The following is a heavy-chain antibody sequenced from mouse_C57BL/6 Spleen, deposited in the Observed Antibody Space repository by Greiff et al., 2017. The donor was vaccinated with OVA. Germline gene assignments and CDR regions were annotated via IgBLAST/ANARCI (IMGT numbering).Heavy chain of an antibody. CDR2: IYPGSGST. CDR1: GYTFTSYW. J-gene: IGHJ1*03. Sequence: QVQLKQSGAELVKPGASVKMSCKASGYTFTSYWITWVKQRPGQGLEWIGDIYPGSGSTNYNEKFKSKATLTVDTSSSTAYMQLSSLTSEDSAVYYCARSCYGNQGYFDVWGTGTTVTVSS. V-gene: IGHV1-55*01. CDR3: ARSCYGNQGYFDV. D-gene: IGHD2-10*01.